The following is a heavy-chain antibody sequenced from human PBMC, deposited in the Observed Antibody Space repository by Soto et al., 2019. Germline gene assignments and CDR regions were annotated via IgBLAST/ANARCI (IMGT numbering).Heavy chain of an antibody. CDR2: INPSSGGT. Sequence: QVQLVQSGAEVRKPGASVKVSCKASGYTFTGQYLHWARQAPGEGLQWMGWINPSSGGTRYSQYFQGRVTMTRDTSISIAYMEMSSLTSDDTAIYYCARDLSTSSFVGSFDLWGQGTMVTVSS. D-gene: IGHD6-6*01. V-gene: IGHV1-2*02. CDR1: GYTFTGQY. CDR3: ARDLSTSSFVGSFDL. J-gene: IGHJ3*01.